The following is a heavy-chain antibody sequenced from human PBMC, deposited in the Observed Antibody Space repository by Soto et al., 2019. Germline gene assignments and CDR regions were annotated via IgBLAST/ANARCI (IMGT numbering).Heavy chain of an antibody. CDR2: ISYDGSNK. V-gene: IGHV3-30*18. CDR3: AKEFGVVMFVAFDY. D-gene: IGHD3-3*01. J-gene: IGHJ4*02. CDR1: GFTFSSYG. Sequence: GGSLRLSCAASGFTFSSYGMHWVRQAPGKGLEWVAVISYDGSNKYYADSVKGRFTISRDNSKNTLYLQMNSLRAEDTAVYYCAKEFGVVMFVAFDYWGQGTLVTVSS.